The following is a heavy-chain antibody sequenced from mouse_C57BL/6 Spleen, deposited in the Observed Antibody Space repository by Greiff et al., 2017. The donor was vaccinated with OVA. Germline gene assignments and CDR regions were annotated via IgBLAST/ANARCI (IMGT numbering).Heavy chain of an antibody. J-gene: IGHJ2*01. Sequence: DVKLVESEGGLVQPGSSMKLSCTASGFTFSDYYMAWVRQVPEKGLEWVANINYDGSSTYYLDSLKSRFIISRDNAKNILYLQMSSLKSEDTATYYCARDEGSSGYFYWGQGTTLTVSS. V-gene: IGHV5-16*01. CDR1: GFTFSDYY. CDR3: ARDEGSSGYFY. D-gene: IGHD3-2*02. CDR2: INYDGSST.